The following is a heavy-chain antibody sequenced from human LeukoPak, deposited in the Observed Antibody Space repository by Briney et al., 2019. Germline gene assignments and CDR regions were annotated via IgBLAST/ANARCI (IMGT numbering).Heavy chain of an antibody. Sequence: PSVKVSCKVSGYTLTELSMHWVRQAPGKGLEWMGGFDPEDGGTIYAQKFQGRVTMTEDTSTDTAYMELSSLRSEDTAVYYCATVTTRATIADYYGSGSYYPPYYYYYGMDVWGQGTTVTVSS. CDR3: ATVTTRATIADYYGSGSYYPPYYYYYGMDV. V-gene: IGHV1-24*01. CDR2: FDPEDGGT. D-gene: IGHD3-10*01. J-gene: IGHJ6*02. CDR1: GYTLTELS.